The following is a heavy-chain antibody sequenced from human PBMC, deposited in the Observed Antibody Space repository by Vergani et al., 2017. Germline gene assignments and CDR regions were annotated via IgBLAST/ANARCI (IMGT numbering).Heavy chain of an antibody. V-gene: IGHV1-69*01. J-gene: IGHJ6*03. CDR3: ARTSPDIAAAGTYYYYMDV. D-gene: IGHD6-13*01. CDR1: GGTFSSYA. CDR2: IIPIFGTA. Sequence: QVQLVQSGAEVKKPGSSVKVSCKASGGTFSSYAISWVRQAPGQGLEWMGGIIPIFGTANYAQKFQGRVPITADESTSTAYMELSSLRSEDTAVYYCARTSPDIAAAGTYYYYMDVWGKGTTVTVSS.